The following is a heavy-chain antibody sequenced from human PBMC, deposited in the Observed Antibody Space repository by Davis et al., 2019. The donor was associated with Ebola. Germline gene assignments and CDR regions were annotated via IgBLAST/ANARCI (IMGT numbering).Heavy chain of an antibody. D-gene: IGHD3-16*02. J-gene: IGHJ4*02. CDR1: GGTFSSYA. V-gene: IGHV1-8*02. CDR2: MNPYSGNT. Sequence: AASVKVSCKASGGTFSSYAISWVRQASGQGLEWMGWMNPYSGNTGYAQNFQGRVTMTRNTSITTAYMQLSSLRSEDSAVYYCAREIKRAEQGSFLENWGQGTLVTVSS. CDR3: AREIKRAEQGSFLEN.